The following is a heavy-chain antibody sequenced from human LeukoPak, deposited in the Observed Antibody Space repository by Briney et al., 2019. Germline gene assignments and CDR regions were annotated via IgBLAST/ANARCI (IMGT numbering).Heavy chain of an antibody. V-gene: IGHV4-34*01. Sequence: SETLSLTCAVYGGSFSGYYWSWIRQPPGKGLEWIGEINHSGSTNYNPSLKSRVTISVDTSKNQFSLKLSSVTAADTAVYYCAGGLPNYYGSGSYYNGGLDYWGQGTLVTVSS. CDR2: INHSGST. CDR3: AGGLPNYYGSGSYYNGGLDY. D-gene: IGHD3-10*01. CDR1: GGSFSGYY. J-gene: IGHJ4*02.